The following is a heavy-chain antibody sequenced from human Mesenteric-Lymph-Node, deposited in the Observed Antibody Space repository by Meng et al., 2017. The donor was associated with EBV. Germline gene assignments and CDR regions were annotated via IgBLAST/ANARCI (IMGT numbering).Heavy chain of an antibody. Sequence: VQLQESGPGLVKPSETLSLTCTVSGGSVSSGSYYWSWIRQPPGKGLEWIGYIYYSGSANYNPSLKSRVTISVDTSKNQFSLKLSSVTAADTAVYYCGRGRTYWYFDLWGRGTLVTVFS. J-gene: IGHJ2*01. CDR2: IYYSGSA. CDR3: GRGRTYWYFDL. V-gene: IGHV4-61*01. CDR1: GGSVSSGSYY.